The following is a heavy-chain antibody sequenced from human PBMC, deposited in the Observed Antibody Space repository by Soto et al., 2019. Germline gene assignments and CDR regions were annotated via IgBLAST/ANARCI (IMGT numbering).Heavy chain of an antibody. J-gene: IGHJ4*02. Sequence: SETLSLTCTVSGGSISSSSYYWGWIRQPPGKGLEWIGSIYYSGSTYYNPSLKSRVTISVDTSKNQFSLKLSSVTAADTAVYYCARHTPAISISDHWGQGTMVTAPQ. CDR3: ARHTPAISISDH. D-gene: IGHD2-15*01. V-gene: IGHV4-39*01. CDR1: GGSISSSSYY. CDR2: IYYSGST.